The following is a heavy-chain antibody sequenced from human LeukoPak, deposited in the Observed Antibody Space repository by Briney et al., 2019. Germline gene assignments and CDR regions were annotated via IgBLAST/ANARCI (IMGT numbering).Heavy chain of an antibody. J-gene: IGHJ6*02. CDR2: ISGSGNST. V-gene: IGHV3-21*01. Sequence: GGSLRLSCAASGFTFSSYSMNWVRQAPGKGLGWVSAISGSGNSTYYVDSVKGLFTISRDNAKNTLYLQMNTLRVEDMAVYYCTRDLMDYDVSTGLHHYYMDVWGQGTTVTVSS. D-gene: IGHD3-9*01. CDR3: TRDLMDYDVSTGLHHYYMDV. CDR1: GFTFSSYS.